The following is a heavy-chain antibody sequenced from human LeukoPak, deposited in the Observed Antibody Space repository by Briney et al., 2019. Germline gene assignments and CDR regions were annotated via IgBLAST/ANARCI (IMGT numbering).Heavy chain of an antibody. V-gene: IGHV3-48*03. Sequence: GSLRLACAASGFTFSSYEMNWVRQAPGKGLEWVSYISSSGSTIYYADSVKGRFTISRDNAKNSLYLQMNSLRAEDTAVYYCAELGITMIGGVWGKGTTVTISS. CDR3: AELGITMIGGV. D-gene: IGHD3-10*02. CDR2: ISSSGSTI. CDR1: GFTFSSYE. J-gene: IGHJ6*04.